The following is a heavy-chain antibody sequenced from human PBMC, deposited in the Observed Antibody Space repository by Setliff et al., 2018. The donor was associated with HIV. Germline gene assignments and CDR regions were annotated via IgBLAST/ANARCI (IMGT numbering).Heavy chain of an antibody. CDR1: GGTFSRYA. D-gene: IGHD4-4*01. Sequence: GASVKVSCKTSGGTFSRYAISWVRQAPGQGLEWMGGIIPIFERTHYAQKFQGRVTITADESTNTAYMELSSLRSEDTAVYYCARGNPDYIGFRDLYYYMDVWGKGTTVTVSS. J-gene: IGHJ6*03. V-gene: IGHV1-69*13. CDR3: ARGNPDYIGFRDLYYYMDV. CDR2: IIPIFERT.